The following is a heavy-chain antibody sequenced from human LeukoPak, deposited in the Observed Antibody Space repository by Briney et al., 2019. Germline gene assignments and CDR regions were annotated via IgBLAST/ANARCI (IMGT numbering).Heavy chain of an antibody. D-gene: IGHD6-19*01. Sequence: SETLSLTCSVSGGSISSSSYYWGWIRQPPGKGLEWIGSIYYSGSTYYNPSLKSRVTISVDTSKNQFSLKLSSVTAADTAVYYCAGIAVAGTPSYYFDYWGQGTLVTVPS. CDR1: GGSISSSSYY. V-gene: IGHV4-39*07. J-gene: IGHJ4*02. CDR2: IYYSGST. CDR3: AGIAVAGTPSYYFDY.